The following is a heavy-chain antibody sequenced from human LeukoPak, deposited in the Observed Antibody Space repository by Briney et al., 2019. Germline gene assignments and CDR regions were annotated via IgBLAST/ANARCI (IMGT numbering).Heavy chain of an antibody. V-gene: IGHV4-59*02. CDR2: IYYTGSG. Sequence: SETLSLTCTVSGGSVSSYYWSWIRQPPGKGLEWIGYIYYTGSGNNSPSLKSRVTMSVDTSKNQFSLRLNSVTAADTAVYYCARARYVSAWYAFDIWGQGTMATVSS. D-gene: IGHD6-19*01. CDR1: GGSVSSYY. J-gene: IGHJ3*02. CDR3: ARARYVSAWYAFDI.